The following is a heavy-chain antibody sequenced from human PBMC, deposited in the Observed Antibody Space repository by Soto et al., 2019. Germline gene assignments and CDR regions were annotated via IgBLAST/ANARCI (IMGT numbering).Heavy chain of an antibody. D-gene: IGHD3-16*01. Sequence: VASVKVSCKASGGTFSSYAICWVRQAPGQGLEWMGGIIPIFGTANYAQKFQGRVTITADESTSTAYMELSSLRSEDTAVYYCASEGSDGGGAFDIWGQGTMVTVSS. J-gene: IGHJ3*02. V-gene: IGHV1-69*13. CDR1: GGTFSSYA. CDR3: ASEGSDGGGAFDI. CDR2: IIPIFGTA.